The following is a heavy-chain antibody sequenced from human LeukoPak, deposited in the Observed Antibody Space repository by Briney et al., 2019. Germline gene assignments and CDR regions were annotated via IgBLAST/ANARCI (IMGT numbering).Heavy chain of an antibody. D-gene: IGHD6-13*01. V-gene: IGHV3-73*01. CDR1: GFTFSGSS. Sequence: GGSLRLSCAASGFTFSGSSIHWVRQASGRGLEWVGLIRTKANSYATAYAASVRGSFTVPSDESKETSYLQMTSLKPEDTALYFCTTSYSGNSWYDWFGPWGQGTLVTVSS. CDR3: TTSYSGNSWYDWFGP. CDR2: IRTKANSYAT. J-gene: IGHJ5*02.